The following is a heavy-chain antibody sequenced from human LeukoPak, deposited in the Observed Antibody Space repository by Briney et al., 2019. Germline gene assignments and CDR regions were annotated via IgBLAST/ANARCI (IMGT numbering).Heavy chain of an antibody. D-gene: IGHD3-9*01. CDR1: GFSFSSYA. Sequence: GRSLRLSCAASGFSFSSYAMHWVRQAPGKGLECVANINQDGSEKYYVDSVKGRFTISRDNAKNSLYLQMNSLRAEDTAVYFCARLGGTYDILTGYHNGWYYYYMDVWGKGTTVTVSS. CDR2: INQDGSEK. V-gene: IGHV3-7*01. CDR3: ARLGGTYDILTGYHNGWYYYYMDV. J-gene: IGHJ6*03.